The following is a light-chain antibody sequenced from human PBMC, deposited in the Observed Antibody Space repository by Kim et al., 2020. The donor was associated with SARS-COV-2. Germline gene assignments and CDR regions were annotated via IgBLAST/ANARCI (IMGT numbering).Light chain of an antibody. Sequence: NFMLIQPHSVSESPGKTVTISCTRSSGSIDSNYVQWYQQRPGSAPTTVIYEDNQRPSGVPDRFSGSIDSSSNSASLTISGLKTEDEADYYCQSYDSSILKVVFGGGTQLTVL. J-gene: IGLJ2*01. CDR1: SGSIDSNY. CDR3: QSYDSSILKVV. CDR2: EDN. V-gene: IGLV6-57*04.